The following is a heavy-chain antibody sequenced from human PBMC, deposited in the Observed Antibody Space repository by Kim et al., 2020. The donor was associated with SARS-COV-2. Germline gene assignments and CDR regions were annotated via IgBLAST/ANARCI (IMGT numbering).Heavy chain of an antibody. CDR2: ISYDGSNK. CDR1: GFTFSSYA. D-gene: IGHD2-15*01. V-gene: IGHV3-30-3*01. Sequence: GGSLRLSCAASGFTFSSYAMHWVRQAPGKGLEWVAVISYDGSNKYYADSVKGRFTISRDNSKNTLYLQMNSLRAEDTAVYYCARDKKGVRITPPGYYFDYWGQGTLVTVSS. CDR3: ARDKKGVRITPPGYYFDY. J-gene: IGHJ4*02.